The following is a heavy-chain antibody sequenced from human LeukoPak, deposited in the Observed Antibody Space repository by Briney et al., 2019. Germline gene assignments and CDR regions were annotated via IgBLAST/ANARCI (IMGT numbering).Heavy chain of an antibody. D-gene: IGHD3-10*01. V-gene: IGHV3-20*04. Sequence: GGSLRLSCAASGFTFSSYGMSWVRQAPGKGLEWVSGINWNGGSTGYADSVKGRFTISRDNAKNSLYLQMNSLRADDTPLYYCARGWNMVRGYYYYMDVWGKGTTVTVSS. J-gene: IGHJ6*03. CDR1: GFTFSSYG. CDR2: INWNGGST. CDR3: ARGWNMVRGYYYYMDV.